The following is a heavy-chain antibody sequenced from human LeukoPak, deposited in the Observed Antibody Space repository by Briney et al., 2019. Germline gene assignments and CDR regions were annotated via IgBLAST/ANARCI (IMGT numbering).Heavy chain of an antibody. D-gene: IGHD2-15*01. CDR1: GFTFSSYS. V-gene: IGHV3-21*01. CDR2: ISSSSSYI. CDR3: ARDRAPYCSGGSCYFDY. Sequence: KPGGSLRLPCAASGFTFSSYSMNWVRQAPGKGLEWVSSISSSSSYIYHADSVKGRFTISRDNAKNSHYLQMNSLRAEDTAVYYCARDRAPYCSGGSCYFDYWGQGTLVTVSS. J-gene: IGHJ4*02.